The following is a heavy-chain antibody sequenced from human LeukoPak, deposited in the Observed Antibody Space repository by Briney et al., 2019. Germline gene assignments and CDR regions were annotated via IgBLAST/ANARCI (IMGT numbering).Heavy chain of an antibody. D-gene: IGHD3-16*01. CDR2: IRYDGSNK. Sequence: GGSLRLSCAASGFTFSTYNMNWVRQAPGKGLEWVAFIRYDGSNKYYADSVKGRFTISRDNSKNTLYLQMNSLRAEDTALYYCAKGAQSYGYGDDYYYLDVWGKGTTVTVSS. CDR3: AKGAQSYGYGDDYYYLDV. J-gene: IGHJ6*03. CDR1: GFTFSTYN. V-gene: IGHV3-30*02.